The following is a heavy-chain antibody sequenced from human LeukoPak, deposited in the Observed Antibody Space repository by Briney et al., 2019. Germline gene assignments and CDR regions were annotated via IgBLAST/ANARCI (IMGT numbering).Heavy chain of an antibody. D-gene: IGHD5-12*01. CDR3: ATNAGGYREAPFDY. Sequence: PSETLSLTCTVSGGSISSSGYYWGWIRQPPGKGLEWIGSIHYSGSTYYNPSLKTRVTISLDTSKNQFSLKLTSVTAADTAVYYCATNAGGYREAPFDYWGQGTLVTVSS. J-gene: IGHJ4*02. V-gene: IGHV4-39*07. CDR2: IHYSGST. CDR1: GGSISSSGYY.